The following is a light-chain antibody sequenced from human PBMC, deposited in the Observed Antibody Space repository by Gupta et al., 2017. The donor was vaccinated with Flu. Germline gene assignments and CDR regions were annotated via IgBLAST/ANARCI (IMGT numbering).Light chain of an antibody. CDR1: TID. Sequence: QSALTQPASVSGSPGQSITISCTGTTIDVSWYQQHPGKAPKLLLYEVSNRPSGISNRFSGSKSGNTASLTISRLQAEDEADYYCSSTSSSPVFGGGTKVTVL. CDR3: SSTSSSPV. CDR2: EVS. V-gene: IGLV2-14*01. J-gene: IGLJ3*02.